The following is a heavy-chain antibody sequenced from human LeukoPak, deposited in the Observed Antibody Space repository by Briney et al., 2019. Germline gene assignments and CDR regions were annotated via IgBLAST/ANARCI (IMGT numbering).Heavy chain of an antibody. Sequence: GGSLRLSCAASGFTFSSYAMSWVRQAPGKGLEWVSAISGSGGSTYYADSVKGRFTIFRDNSKNTLYLQMNSLRAEDTAVYYCAKGALRWLQPYYFDYWGQGTLVTVSS. D-gene: IGHD5-24*01. V-gene: IGHV3-23*01. CDR3: AKGALRWLQPYYFDY. CDR2: ISGSGGST. CDR1: GFTFSSYA. J-gene: IGHJ4*02.